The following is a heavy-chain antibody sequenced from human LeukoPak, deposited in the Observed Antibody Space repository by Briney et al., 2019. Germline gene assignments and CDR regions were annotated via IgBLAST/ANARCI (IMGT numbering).Heavy chain of an antibody. V-gene: IGHV1-69*01. J-gene: IGHJ6*03. CDR3: ARGSAVAVTYYYYYMDV. Sequence: SVKVSCKASGGTFSSYAISWVRQAPGQGLEWMGGIIPIFGTANYAQKFQGRVTITADESTSTAYMELSSLRSEDTAVYYCARGSAVAVTYYYYYMDVWGKGTTVTVSS. CDR1: GGTFSSYA. CDR2: IIPIFGTA. D-gene: IGHD6-19*01.